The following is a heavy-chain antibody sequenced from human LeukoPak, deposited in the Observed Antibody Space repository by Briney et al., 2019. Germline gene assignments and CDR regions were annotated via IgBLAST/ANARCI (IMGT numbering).Heavy chain of an antibody. CDR3: AVRYVDY. Sequence: GGSLRLSCAASGFIFTGYWMTWVRQAPGKGLEWVANIKQDGSEKYYVDSVKGRFTISRDNAKDSVYLQMNSLRAEDTAVYYCAVRYVDYWGRGALVTVSS. CDR1: GFIFTGYW. J-gene: IGHJ4*02. CDR2: IKQDGSEK. D-gene: IGHD1-14*01. V-gene: IGHV3-7*01.